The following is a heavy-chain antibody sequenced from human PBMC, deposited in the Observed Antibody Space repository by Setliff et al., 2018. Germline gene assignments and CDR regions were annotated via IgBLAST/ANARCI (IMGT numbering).Heavy chain of an antibody. Sequence: GASVKVSCKASGYTFISYDINWVRQAPGQGLERMGWIGAYNGNTKYAQKFQGRVTLTTETSANTAYMELRSLRSDDTAVYYCARGEAGYYEAFDIWGQGTMVTVSS. V-gene: IGHV1-18*01. J-gene: IGHJ3*02. CDR1: GYTFISYD. D-gene: IGHD3-9*01. CDR3: ARGEAGYYEAFDI. CDR2: IGAYNGNT.